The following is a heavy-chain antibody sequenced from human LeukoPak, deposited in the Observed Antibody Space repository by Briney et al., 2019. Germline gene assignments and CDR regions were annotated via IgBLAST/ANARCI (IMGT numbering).Heavy chain of an antibody. V-gene: IGHV3-23*01. Sequence: GGSLRLFCAASGFTFSSYVMYWVRQAPGKGLEWVSGIVGSGGSTYYADSVKGRFTISRDNSKNTVYVQMNSLRVEDPAVYYCAKTTAGYSSGRYPGWPVDYWGQGTLVTVSP. CDR2: IVGSGGST. CDR1: GFTFSSYV. J-gene: IGHJ4*02. D-gene: IGHD6-19*01. CDR3: AKTTAGYSSGRYPGWPVDY.